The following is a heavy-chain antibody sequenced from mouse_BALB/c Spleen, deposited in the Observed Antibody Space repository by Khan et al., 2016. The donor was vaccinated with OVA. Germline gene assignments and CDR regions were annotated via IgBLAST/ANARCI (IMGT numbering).Heavy chain of an antibody. J-gene: IGHJ4*01. V-gene: IGHV5-9-2*01. Sequence: EVQLVESGGGLVKPGGSLKLSCAASGFTFSNYGMSWVRQTPEKRLEWVATISGGGSYTYYPDSVKGRFTISRDNAKNNLYLQMSSSKSEDTALYYYARTNWYEDYAMDYWGQGTSVTVSS. CDR1: GFTFSNYG. D-gene: IGHD4-1*01. CDR3: ARTNWYEDYAMDY. CDR2: ISGGGSYT.